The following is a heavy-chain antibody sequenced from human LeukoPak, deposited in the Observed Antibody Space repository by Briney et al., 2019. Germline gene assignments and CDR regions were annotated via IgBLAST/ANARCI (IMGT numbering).Heavy chain of an antibody. CDR1: GGSVSSGSYY. CDR2: IYYSGST. J-gene: IGHJ4*02. V-gene: IGHV4-61*01. CDR3: ARVGRDMQGDY. Sequence: NPSETLSLTCTVSGGSVSSGSYYWSWIRQPPGKGLEWIGYIYYSGSTNYSPSLKSRVTISVDTSKNQFPLKLSSVTAADTAVYYCARVGRDMQGDYWGQGTLVTVSS.